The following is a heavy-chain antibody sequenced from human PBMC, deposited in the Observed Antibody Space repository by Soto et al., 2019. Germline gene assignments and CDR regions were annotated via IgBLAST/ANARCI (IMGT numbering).Heavy chain of an antibody. CDR1: GFSFSRNA. J-gene: IGHJ6*02. D-gene: IGHD2-15*01. CDR3: AKLGYCTGGTCYLDYYYGLDV. CDR2: ISSGGNT. V-gene: IGHV3-23*01. Sequence: QLLESGGGLVQPGGSLRLSCEASGFSFSRNAMSWVRQAPGKGLEWVSSISSGGNTYYADYVKGRFTISRDNSKNTQSLQMTSLGAEDTAVYYCAKLGYCTGGTCYLDYYYGLDVWGQGTTVTVS.